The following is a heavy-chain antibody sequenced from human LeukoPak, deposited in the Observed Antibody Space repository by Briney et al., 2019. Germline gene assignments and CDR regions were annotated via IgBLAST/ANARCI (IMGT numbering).Heavy chain of an antibody. CDR2: IRDDGSMK. CDR1: GFTFSAYG. D-gene: IGHD2-15*01. Sequence: GRSLTLSCAASGFTFSAYGMHWVRLAPGKGLEWVAAIRDDGSMKYYKASMKGRFTASRDNSTNTLYLQINSLGGENTAIYYCAREDWGHCSGQTCLGALDIWGQGTIVTVSP. V-gene: IGHV3-33*01. CDR3: AREDWGHCSGQTCLGALDI. J-gene: IGHJ3*02.